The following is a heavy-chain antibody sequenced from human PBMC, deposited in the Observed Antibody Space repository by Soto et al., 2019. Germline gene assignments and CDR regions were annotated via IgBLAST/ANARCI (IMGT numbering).Heavy chain of an antibody. CDR2: IYWDDSK. V-gene: IGHV2-5*02. D-gene: IGHD3-9*01. CDR3: AHKGPEDWPLDY. J-gene: IGHJ4*02. CDR1: GFSLSTSGVG. Sequence: QITLKESGPTLVRPTQTLTLTCAFSGFSLSTSGVGVGWIRQPPGKALEWLAVIYWDDSKHYSPSLRNRLTITKDTSKNQAVLTMTNMDPMDTGTYYCAHKGPEDWPLDYWGQGTLVTVSS.